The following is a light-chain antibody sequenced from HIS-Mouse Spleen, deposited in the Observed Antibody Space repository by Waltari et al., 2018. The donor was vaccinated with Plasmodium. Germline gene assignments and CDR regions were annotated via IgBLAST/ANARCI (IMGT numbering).Light chain of an antibody. J-gene: IGLJ2*01. CDR3: CSYAGSSTFVV. CDR1: SSDVGSYNL. V-gene: IGLV2-23*03. Sequence: QSALTQPASVSGSPGQSITISCTGTSSDVGSYNLVSWYQQHPGKAPKPLIYEGSKRPSGVVNRSSGSTSGNTASLTIPGLQAEDEADYYCCSYAGSSTFVVFGGGTKLTVL. CDR2: EGS.